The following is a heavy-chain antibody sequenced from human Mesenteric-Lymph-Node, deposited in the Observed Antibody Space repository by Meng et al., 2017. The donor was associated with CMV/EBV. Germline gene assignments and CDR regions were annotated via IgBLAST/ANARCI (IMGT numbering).Heavy chain of an antibody. D-gene: IGHD3-22*01. V-gene: IGHV3-20*04. CDR3: AKSGKRRYYYDSSGYYGVDY. CDR1: GFTFDDYG. CDR2: VNWNGGGT. J-gene: IGHJ4*02. Sequence: GGSLRLSCAASGFTFDDYGFSWVRQAPGKGLEWVSGVNWNGGGTGYADSVKGRFTVSRDNAKKSLYLQMNSLRAEDTAVYYCAKSGKRRYYYDSSGYYGVDYWGQGTLVTVSS.